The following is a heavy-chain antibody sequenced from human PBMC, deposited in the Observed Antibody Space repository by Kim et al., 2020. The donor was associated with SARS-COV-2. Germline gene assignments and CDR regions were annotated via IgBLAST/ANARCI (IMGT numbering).Heavy chain of an antibody. CDR3: PRGVEQTLVPTHFDY. Sequence: GGSLRLSCAASGFTFSSYSMNWFRQAPGKGLEWVSYISSIRRIIYYEDSVKGRSTTSRDNAKNSRNLQMKTRGDEDKAVYNFPRGVEQTLVPTHFDYWG. CDR1: GFTFSSYS. D-gene: IGHD6-13*01. J-gene: IGHJ4*01. CDR2: ISSIRRII. V-gene: IGHV3-48*02.